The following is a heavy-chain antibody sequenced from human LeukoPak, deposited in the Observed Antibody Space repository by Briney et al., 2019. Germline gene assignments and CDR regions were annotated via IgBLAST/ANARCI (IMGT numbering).Heavy chain of an antibody. V-gene: IGHV1-8*01. D-gene: IGHD1-26*01. CDR2: MNPNRGKT. CDR1: GYTFASYD. J-gene: IGHJ4*02. Sequence: ASVKVSCKASGYTFASYDIHWVRHATGQGLEWMGWMNPNRGKTGSAQKFQGRVTMTRSTSMSTAYMELSSLRSEDTAMYYCARGDIDGSHFSDYWGKGTLVTVSS. CDR3: ARGDIDGSHFSDY.